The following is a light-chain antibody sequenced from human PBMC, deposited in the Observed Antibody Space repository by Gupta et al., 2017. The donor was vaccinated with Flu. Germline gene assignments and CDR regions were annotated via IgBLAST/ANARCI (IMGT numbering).Light chain of an antibody. J-gene: IGKJ1*01. Sequence: GDRVTITCRASQNISTYLNWYQQKPGKAPNLLIYGTSTLQSGVPSKFSGSGSGTDFTLTITNLQPEDFATYYCQQTYNTSWTFGQGTKVEIK. CDR1: QNISTY. CDR2: GTS. V-gene: IGKV1-39*01. CDR3: QQTYNTSWT.